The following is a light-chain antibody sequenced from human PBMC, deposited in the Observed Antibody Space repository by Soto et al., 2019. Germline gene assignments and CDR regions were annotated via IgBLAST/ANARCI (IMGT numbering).Light chain of an antibody. CDR2: DAS. CDR1: QDISNY. J-gene: IGKJ4*01. CDR3: QQYDNFPLI. V-gene: IGKV1-33*01. Sequence: DIQMTQSPSSLSASVGDRVTITCQASQDISNYLNWYQQKPGKAPKLLIYDASNLATGVPSRFSGRGSGTDFTFTISSLQPEDIATYYCQQYDNFPLIFGGGTKVEIK.